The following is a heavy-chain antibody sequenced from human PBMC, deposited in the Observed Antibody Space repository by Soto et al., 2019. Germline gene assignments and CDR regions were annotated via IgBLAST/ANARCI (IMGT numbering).Heavy chain of an antibody. CDR2: ITSSSSYI. CDR3: VRAVGEPMGWFDP. J-gene: IGHJ5*02. Sequence: GGSLRLSCAPSGFTFSSYSMNWVRQAPGKGLDWISSITSSSSYIYYADSVKGRFTISRDNVRKALYLQMNSLRADDTAVYYCVRAVGEPMGWFDPWGQGTLVTVSS. D-gene: IGHD1-26*01. V-gene: IGHV3-21*01. CDR1: GFTFSSYS.